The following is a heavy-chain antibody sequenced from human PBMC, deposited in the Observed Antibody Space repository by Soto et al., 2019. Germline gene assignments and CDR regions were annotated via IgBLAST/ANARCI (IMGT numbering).Heavy chain of an antibody. Sequence: GESLKISCAASGFTFSSYSMNWVRQAPGKGLEWVSYISSSSSTIYYADSVKGRFTISRDNAKNSLYLQMNSLRDEDTAVYYCARDLSAVARYWYFDLWGRGTLVTVSS. D-gene: IGHD6-19*01. CDR2: ISSSSSTI. CDR3: ARDLSAVARYWYFDL. V-gene: IGHV3-48*02. J-gene: IGHJ2*01. CDR1: GFTFSSYS.